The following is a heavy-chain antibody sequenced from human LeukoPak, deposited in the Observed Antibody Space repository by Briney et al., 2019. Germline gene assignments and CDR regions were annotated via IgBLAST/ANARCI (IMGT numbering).Heavy chain of an antibody. J-gene: IGHJ2*01. V-gene: IGHV3-74*01. D-gene: IGHD6-19*01. CDR1: GFTFSSYW. Sequence: GGSLRLSCAASGFTFSSYWMHWVRQAPGKGLVWVSRINSDGSSTSYADSVKGRFTISRDNAKNTPYLQMNSLRAEDTAVYYCARPPYSSGSFNLWGRGTLVTVSS. CDR3: ARPPYSSGSFNL. CDR2: INSDGSST.